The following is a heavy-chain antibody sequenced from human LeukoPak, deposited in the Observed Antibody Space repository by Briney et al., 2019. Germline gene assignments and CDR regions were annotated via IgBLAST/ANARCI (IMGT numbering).Heavy chain of an antibody. Sequence: GGSLRLSCAPSGYTFSRYSMNWVRHAPGKALEWVSSISSSSSYIYYADSVKGRFTISRDNAKNSLYLQMNSLRAEDTAVYYCARDYGATEAAIDYWGQGTLVTVSS. D-gene: IGHD1-26*01. CDR2: ISSSSSYI. J-gene: IGHJ4*02. CDR3: ARDYGATEAAIDY. V-gene: IGHV3-21*01. CDR1: GYTFSRYS.